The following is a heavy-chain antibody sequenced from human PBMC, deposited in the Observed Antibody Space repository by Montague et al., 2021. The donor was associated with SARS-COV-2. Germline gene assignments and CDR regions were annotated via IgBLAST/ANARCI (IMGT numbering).Heavy chain of an antibody. CDR2: IYYSGST. CDR3: ARVKLVGTRDLDY. V-gene: IGHV4-39*07. J-gene: IGHJ4*02. D-gene: IGHD1-7*01. Sequence: SETLSLTCTVSGGPISSNNYYWGWIRQPPGRGLQWIGSIYYSGSTYYNPSLKSRVTMSIDTSRNQFSLKLTSVTAADTAVYYCARVKLVGTRDLDYWGQGTLVTVSS. CDR1: GGPISSNNYY.